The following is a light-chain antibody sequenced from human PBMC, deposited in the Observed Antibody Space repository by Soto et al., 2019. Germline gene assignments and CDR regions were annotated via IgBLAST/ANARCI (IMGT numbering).Light chain of an antibody. Sequence: QSVLTQPPSVSAAPGQKVTISCSGSSSRFGRSYVSWYQQVPGTTPKLLIYDNNKRPSGIPDRFSGSKSGTSATLGITDLQTGDEAAYYCATWDSSLDGVLFGGGTKVTVL. CDR1: SSRFGRSY. CDR3: ATWDSSLDGVL. V-gene: IGLV1-51*01. CDR2: DNN. J-gene: IGLJ2*01.